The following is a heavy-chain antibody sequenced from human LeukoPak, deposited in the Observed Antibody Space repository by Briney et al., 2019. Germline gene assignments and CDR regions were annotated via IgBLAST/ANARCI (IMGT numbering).Heavy chain of an antibody. V-gene: IGHV4-34*01. CDR1: SGSFSGFF. Sequence: SETLSLTCAVYSGSFSGFFWTYIRQPPGMGLEWIGEINQRGSTNYNPSLKSRVTISVDTSKNQFSLRLRSVTAADTAVYYCARGSLYYGDSSAYFDYWDQGTLVTVSS. D-gene: IGHD3-22*01. CDR3: ARGSLYYGDSSAYFDY. J-gene: IGHJ4*02. CDR2: INQRGST.